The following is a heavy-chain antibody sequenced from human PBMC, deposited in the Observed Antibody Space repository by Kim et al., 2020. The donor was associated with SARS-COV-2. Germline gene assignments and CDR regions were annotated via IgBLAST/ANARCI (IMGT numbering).Heavy chain of an antibody. CDR2: IYYSGST. J-gene: IGHJ3*02. CDR3: ARRAVGYCSSTSCQDAFDI. Sequence: SETLSLTCTVSGGSISSYYWSWIRQPPGKGLEWIGYIYYSGSTNYNPSLKSLTISVDTSKNQFSLKLSSVTAADTAVYYCARRAVGYCSSTSCQDAFDIWGQGTMVTVSS. V-gene: IGHV4-59*08. D-gene: IGHD2-2*01. CDR1: GGSISSYY.